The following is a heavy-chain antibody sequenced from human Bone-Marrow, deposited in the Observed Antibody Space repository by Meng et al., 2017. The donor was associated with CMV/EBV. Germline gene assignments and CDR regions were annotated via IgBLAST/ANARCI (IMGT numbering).Heavy chain of an antibody. J-gene: IGHJ4*02. CDR2: IDWDDGN. CDR3: ARTYSSSSQKFDF. D-gene: IGHD6-6*01. CDR1: GFSLTTAAMR. Sequence: GPTLVQPTPTLTLTCSISGFSLTTAAMRVSWIRQPPGKALEWLARIDWDDGNFYSTSLKTRLTISKDTSKNQVVLTVTNMDPVDTDTYSCARTYSSSSQKFDFWGQGTLVTVSS. V-gene: IGHV2-70D*14.